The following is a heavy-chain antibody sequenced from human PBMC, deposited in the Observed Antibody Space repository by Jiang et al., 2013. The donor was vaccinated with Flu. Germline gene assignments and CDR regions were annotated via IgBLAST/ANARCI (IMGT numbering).Heavy chain of an antibody. CDR1: GYTFTSYG. Sequence: CGAEVKKPGASVKVSCKASGYTFTSYGISWVRQAPGQGLEWMGWISAYNGNTNYAQKLQGRVTMTTDTSTSTAYMELRSLRSDDTAVYYCARDDLSPRPPPYGMDVWGQGTTGHRLL. CDR2: ISAYNGNT. V-gene: IGHV1-18*01. J-gene: IGHJ6*02. CDR3: ARDDLSPRPPPYGMDV.